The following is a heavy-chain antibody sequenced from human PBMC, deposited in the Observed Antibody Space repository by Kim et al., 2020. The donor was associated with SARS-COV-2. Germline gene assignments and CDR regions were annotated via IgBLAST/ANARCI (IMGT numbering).Heavy chain of an antibody. V-gene: IGHV1-24*01. CDR2: FDPEDGET. D-gene: IGHD2-8*02. Sequence: ASVKVSCKVSGYTLTELSMHWVRQAPGKGLEWMGGFDPEDGETIYAQKFQGRVTMTEDTSTDTAYMELSSLRSEDTAVYYCATAWGAGGTYYYYGMDVWGLGTTVTVSS. J-gene: IGHJ6*02. CDR3: ATAWGAGGTYYYYGMDV. CDR1: GYTLTELS.